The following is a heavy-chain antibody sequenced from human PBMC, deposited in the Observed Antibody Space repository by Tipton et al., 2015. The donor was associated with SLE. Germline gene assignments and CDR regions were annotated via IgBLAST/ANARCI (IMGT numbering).Heavy chain of an antibody. CDR2: VYYSGST. CDR3: ARLGYYYDSVLGIAGNYFDF. D-gene: IGHD3-22*01. CDR1: GGSISNYY. Sequence: GLVKPSETLSLTCTVSGGSISNYYWSWIRQPPGKGLEWIGYVYYSGSTNYNPSLKSRVTISMDTSKNQFSLKLNSVTAADTAVYYCARLGYYYDSVLGIAGNYFDFWGQGALVAVSS. V-gene: IGHV4-59*08. J-gene: IGHJ4*02.